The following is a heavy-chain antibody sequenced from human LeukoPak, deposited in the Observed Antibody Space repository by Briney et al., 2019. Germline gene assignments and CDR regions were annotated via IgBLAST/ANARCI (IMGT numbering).Heavy chain of an antibody. CDR2: IIPIFGTA. CDR3: ARNMIVAQGVDY. V-gene: IGHV1-69*01. J-gene: IGHJ4*02. CDR1: GGTFSSYA. D-gene: IGHD3-22*01. Sequence: EASVKVSCKASGGTFSSYAISWVRQAPGQGLEWMGGIIPIFGTANYAQKFQGRVTITADESTSTAYMELRSLRSDDTAVYYCARNMIVAQGVDYWGQGTLVTVSS.